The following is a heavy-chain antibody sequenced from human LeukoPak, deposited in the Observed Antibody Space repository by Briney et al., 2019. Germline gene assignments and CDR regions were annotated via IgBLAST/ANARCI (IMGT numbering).Heavy chain of an antibody. CDR1: GYSFTSYW. J-gene: IGHJ4*02. CDR2: LDPSDSYT. CDR3: ARQGHNFFDY. V-gene: IGHV5-10-1*01. Sequence: GESLRISCKGSGYSFTSYWISWVRQMPGKGLEWMGRLDPSDSYTNYSPSFQGHVTISADKSISTAYLQWSTLKASDTAMYYCARQGHNFFDYWGQGTLVTVSS.